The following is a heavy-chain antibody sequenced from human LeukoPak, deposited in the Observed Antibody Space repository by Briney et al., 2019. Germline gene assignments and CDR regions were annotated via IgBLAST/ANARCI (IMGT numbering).Heavy chain of an antibody. V-gene: IGHV1-18*01. J-gene: IGHJ4*02. CDR2: ISAYNGNT. D-gene: IGHD5-12*01. CDR1: GYTFTSYG. CDR3: ARVGEGGYGYGDYYFDY. Sequence: APVKVSCKASGYTFTSYGISWVRQAPGQGLEWMGWISAYNGNTNYAQKLQGRVTMTTDTSTSTADMELSSLRSEDTAVYYCARVGEGGYGYGDYYFDYWGQGTLVTVSS.